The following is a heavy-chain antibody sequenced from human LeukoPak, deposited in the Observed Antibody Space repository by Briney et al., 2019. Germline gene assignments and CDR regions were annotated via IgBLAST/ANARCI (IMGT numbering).Heavy chain of an antibody. CDR2: IYSGGST. CDR1: GVNGSSNY. J-gene: IGHJ4*02. V-gene: IGHV3-66*01. Sequence: GGSLIHFCAASGVNGSSNYMSWVRQAPGEGVEGVSVIYSGGSTYYADSVKCRFTISRDTSKTTLYFQMYSRRAEDTAVYYCARDRGRRTDYWGQGTLVTISS. D-gene: IGHD2-15*01. CDR3: ARDRGRRTDY.